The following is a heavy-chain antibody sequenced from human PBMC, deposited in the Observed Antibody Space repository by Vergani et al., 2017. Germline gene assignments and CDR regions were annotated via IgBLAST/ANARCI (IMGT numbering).Heavy chain of an antibody. D-gene: IGHD3-16*01. V-gene: IGHV4-39*01. J-gene: IGHJ4*02. CDR2: IYYSGST. CDR1: GGSISSYY. Sequence: QVQLQESGPGLVKPSETLSLTCTVSGGSISSYYWGWIRQPPGKGLEWIGSIYYSGSTYYNPSLKSRVTISVDTSKNQFSLKLSSVTAADTAVYYCAGAFGGGGDRGYFDYWGQGTLVTVSS. CDR3: AGAFGGGGDRGYFDY.